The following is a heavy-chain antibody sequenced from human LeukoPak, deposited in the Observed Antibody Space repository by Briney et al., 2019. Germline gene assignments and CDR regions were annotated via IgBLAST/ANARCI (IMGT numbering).Heavy chain of an antibody. V-gene: IGHV4-4*02. CDR1: GGSISSNNW. CDR2: INHSGST. Sequence: SETLSLTCAVSGGSISSNNWWGWVRQPPGKGLEWIGEINHSGSTNYNPSLKSRVTISVDTSKNQFSLKLSSVTAADTAVYYCAALRIMITFGGVIVPDDWGQGTLVTVSS. D-gene: IGHD3-16*02. J-gene: IGHJ4*02. CDR3: AALRIMITFGGVIVPDD.